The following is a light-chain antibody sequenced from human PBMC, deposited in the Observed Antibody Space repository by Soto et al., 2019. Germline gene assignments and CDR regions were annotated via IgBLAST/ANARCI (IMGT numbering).Light chain of an antibody. CDR1: QGVTSSY. V-gene: IGKV3-20*01. Sequence: EIVLTQSPGTLSLSPGERATLSCRASQGVTSSYLGWYQQKPGQAPRLLIYGASSRATGIPDRFSGSGSGTDFTLTIFRLEPEDFAVYFCQQYYTSPYTFGQGTKLEIK. CDR2: GAS. CDR3: QQYYTSPYT. J-gene: IGKJ2*01.